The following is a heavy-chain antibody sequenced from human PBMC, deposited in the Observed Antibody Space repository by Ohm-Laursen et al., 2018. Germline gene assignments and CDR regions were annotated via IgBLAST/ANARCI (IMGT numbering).Heavy chain of an antibody. V-gene: IGHV2-5*02. CDR2: IYWDDV. CDR3: THNGYKYGYIPDY. D-gene: IGHD5-18*01. CDR1: GVSLTTRGVG. J-gene: IGHJ4*02. Sequence: ATQTLTLTCSFSGVSLTTRGVGVGWIRQSPGKALEWLALIYWDDVRYSPFLKNRLTITKDTSENRVVLIMTNMDPVDTATYFCTHNGYKYGYIPDYWGQGTPVTVSS.